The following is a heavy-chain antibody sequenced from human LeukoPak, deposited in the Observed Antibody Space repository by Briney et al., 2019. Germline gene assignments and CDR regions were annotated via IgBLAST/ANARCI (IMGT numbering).Heavy chain of an antibody. CDR2: IYYSGST. CDR3: ASTLNLRWPTRGDY. V-gene: IGHV4-39*01. J-gene: IGHJ4*02. CDR1: GGSISSSSYY. D-gene: IGHD4-23*01. Sequence: NPSETLSLTCTVSGGSISSSSYYWGWIRQPPGKGLEWIGSIYYSGSTYYNPFLKSRVTISVDTSKNQFSLKLSSVTAADTAVYYCASTLNLRWPTRGDYWGQGTLVTVSS.